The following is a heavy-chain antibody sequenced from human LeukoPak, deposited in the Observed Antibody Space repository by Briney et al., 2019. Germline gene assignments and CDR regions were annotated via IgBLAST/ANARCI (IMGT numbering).Heavy chain of an antibody. CDR1: GFTFSSYA. J-gene: IGHJ4*02. V-gene: IGHV3-23*01. Sequence: PGGSLRLSCAASGFTFSSYAMSWVRQAPGKGLEWVSAISGSGGSTYYADSVKGRFTISRDNAKKTVYLQMNSLRAEDTAVYYCASGVLREGYFLDYWGQGTLVTVSS. D-gene: IGHD3-3*01. CDR3: ASGVLREGYFLDY. CDR2: ISGSGGST.